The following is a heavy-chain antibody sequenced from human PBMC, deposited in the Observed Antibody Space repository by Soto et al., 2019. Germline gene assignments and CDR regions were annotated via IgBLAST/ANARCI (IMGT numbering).Heavy chain of an antibody. D-gene: IGHD1-20*01. CDR1: GFTFTRYS. J-gene: IGHJ5*02. CDR2: ISSTTNYI. CDR3: ASTKHNWKGWLXIQCLSSXSTSTKDTSKSDYSLSLRSLTTAGTGVEYWVARCITYDILSGPHPFDP. V-gene: IGHV3-21*01. Sequence: PGGSLRLSCAASGFTFTRYSMNWVRQAPGKGLEWVSSISSTTNYIYYGDNSKNTLYLQMNSLRAEDTAVYYCASTKHNWKGWLXIQCLSSXSTSTKDTSKSDYSLSLRSLTTAGTGVEYWVARCITYDILSGPHPFDPWGHGTLVTVSS.